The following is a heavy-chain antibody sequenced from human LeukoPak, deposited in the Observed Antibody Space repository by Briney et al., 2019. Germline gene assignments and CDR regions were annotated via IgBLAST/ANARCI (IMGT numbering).Heavy chain of an antibody. CDR3: ARYCSGASCPEYYFDY. V-gene: IGHV3-66*01. Sequence: GGSLRLSCAVSGFTVTSNYMSWVRQAPGKGLEWVSVIHSGGGTYYADSVKGRFTSSRDKSKNTVYLQMNSLRAEDTAVYYCARYCSGASCPEYYFDYWGQGTLVTVSS. CDR1: GFTVTSNY. CDR2: IHSGGGT. D-gene: IGHD2-15*01. J-gene: IGHJ4*02.